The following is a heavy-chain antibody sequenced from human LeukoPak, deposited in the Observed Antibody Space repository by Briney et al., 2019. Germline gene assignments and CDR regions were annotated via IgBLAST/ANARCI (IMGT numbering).Heavy chain of an antibody. Sequence: ASVKVSCKASGYIFTTYGISWVRQAPGQGLEWMGWISVYNGNTNYVEELQGRVTMTTDTSTSTAYMELSSLRSEDTAVYYCARVPAPYDFWSGSNFDYWGQGTLVTVSS. CDR2: ISVYNGNT. D-gene: IGHD3-3*01. CDR1: GYIFTTYG. CDR3: ARVPAPYDFWSGSNFDY. J-gene: IGHJ4*02. V-gene: IGHV1-18*01.